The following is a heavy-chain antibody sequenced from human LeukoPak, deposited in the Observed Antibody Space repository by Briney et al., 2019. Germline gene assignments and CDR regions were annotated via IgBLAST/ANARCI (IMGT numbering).Heavy chain of an antibody. Sequence: SETLSLTCTVSGGSISSYYWSRIRLPPGKGLEWIGYLSKSGNTNYSPSLKSRVTIFGDTSKNQFFLKLSSVTAADTAVYYCARARYVNSFYAFDIWGQGTLATVSS. CDR2: LSKSGNT. CDR3: ARARYVNSFYAFDI. CDR1: GGSISSYY. J-gene: IGHJ3*02. D-gene: IGHD3-9*01. V-gene: IGHV4-59*01.